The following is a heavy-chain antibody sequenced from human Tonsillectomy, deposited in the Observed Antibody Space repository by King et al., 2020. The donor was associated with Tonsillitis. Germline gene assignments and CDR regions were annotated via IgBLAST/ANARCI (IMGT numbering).Heavy chain of an antibody. V-gene: IGHV4-4*07. Sequence: PLQESGPGLVKPSETLSLTCTVSGGSITYYYWTWIRQPAGKGLEWIGRIYSSGSTNYNPSLKSRVTMSLDTSKNQFSLKLTSVTAADTAMYYCASESIALTGGIDYWGQGTLVTVSS. CDR3: ASESIALTGGIDY. J-gene: IGHJ4*02. CDR2: IYSSGST. CDR1: GGSITYYY. D-gene: IGHD3-9*01.